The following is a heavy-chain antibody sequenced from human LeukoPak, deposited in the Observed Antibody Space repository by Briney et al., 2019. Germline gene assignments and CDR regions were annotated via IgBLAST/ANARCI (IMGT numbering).Heavy chain of an antibody. J-gene: IGHJ4*02. CDR2: INPRNGGT. CDR3: ARLMTGKPNHALDF. Sequence: ASVKVSCKASGDIFSSYYMHWVRQAPGQGLEWMGWINPRNGGTNFAQRFQGRVTLTRDTSITTAYMELNSLRSDDTAVYYCARLMTGKPNHALDFWGQGSLVTVSS. V-gene: IGHV1-2*02. D-gene: IGHD1-1*01. CDR1: GDIFSSYY.